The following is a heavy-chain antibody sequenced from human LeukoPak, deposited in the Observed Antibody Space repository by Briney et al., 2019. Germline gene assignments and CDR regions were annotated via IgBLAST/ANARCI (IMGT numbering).Heavy chain of an antibody. CDR2: ISSNGGST. CDR1: GFTFSSYA. J-gene: IGHJ4*02. V-gene: IGHV3-64*01. CDR3: ARVSGYGDSYYFDC. Sequence: SGGSLRLSCAASGFTFSSYAMHWVRQAPGKGLEYVSAISSNGGSTYYANSVKGRFTISRDNSKNTLYLQMGSLRAEDMAVYYCARVSGYGDSYYFDCWGQGTLVTVSS. D-gene: IGHD4-17*01.